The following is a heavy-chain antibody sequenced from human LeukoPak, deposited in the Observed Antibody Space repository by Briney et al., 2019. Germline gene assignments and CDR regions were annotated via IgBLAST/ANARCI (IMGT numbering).Heavy chain of an antibody. CDR3: ARLRLEKDIVVVPAALDY. J-gene: IGHJ4*02. CDR1: GGSFSDYY. V-gene: IGHV4-34*01. Sequence: SETLSLTCAVYGGSFSDYYWSWIRQPPGKGLEWVGEVNHSGSTNYTPSLKSRVTISVDTSKNQFSLKLSSVSAADTAVYYCARLRLEKDIVVVPAALDYWGQGTLVTVSS. CDR2: VNHSGST. D-gene: IGHD2-2*01.